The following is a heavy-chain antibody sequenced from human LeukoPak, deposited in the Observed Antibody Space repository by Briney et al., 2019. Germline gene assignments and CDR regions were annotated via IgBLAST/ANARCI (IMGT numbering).Heavy chain of an antibody. CDR2: IYYSGST. CDR3: ARGTPSSTGY. J-gene: IGHJ4*02. V-gene: IGHV4-59*01. Sequence: PSETLSLTCTVSGGSISSYYWSWIRQPPEKGLEWIGYIYYSGSTNYNPSLKSRVTISVDTSKNQFSLKLSSVTAADTAVYYCARGTPSSTGYWGQGTLVTVSS. CDR1: GGSISSYY. D-gene: IGHD2-2*01.